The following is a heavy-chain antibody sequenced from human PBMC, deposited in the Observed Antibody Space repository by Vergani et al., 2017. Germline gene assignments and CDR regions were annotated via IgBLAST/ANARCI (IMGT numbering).Heavy chain of an antibody. V-gene: IGHV3-74*01. CDR1: GFSFSGYW. J-gene: IGHJ4*02. Sequence: EVQLVESGGGLIHPGGSLRLSCEGSGFSFSGYWMHWVRQSPGKGLVWVSRINSDGSSTSYADSVKGRFTISRDNAKNTLYLQMNSLRAEDTAVYYCARGPYSSSWYKSPLDYWGQGTLVTVSS. CDR3: ARGPYSSSWYKSPLDY. CDR2: INSDGSST. D-gene: IGHD6-13*01.